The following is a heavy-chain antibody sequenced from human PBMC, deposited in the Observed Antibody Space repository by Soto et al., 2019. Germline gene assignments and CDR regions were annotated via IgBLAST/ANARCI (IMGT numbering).Heavy chain of an antibody. D-gene: IGHD5-18*01. CDR2: ISSSSSTI. V-gene: IGHV3-48*01. Sequence: PGGSLRLSCAASGFTFSSYSMNWVRQAPGKGLEWVSYISSSSSTIYYADSVKGRFTISRDNSKNTLYLQMNSLRAEDMFVYYCSRDHSGYSYEYGMDVWGQGTTVTVSS. CDR3: SRDHSGYSYEYGMDV. CDR1: GFTFSSYS. J-gene: IGHJ6*02.